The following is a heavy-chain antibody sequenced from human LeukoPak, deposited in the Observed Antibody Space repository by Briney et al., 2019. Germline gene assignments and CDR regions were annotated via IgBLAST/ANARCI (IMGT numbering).Heavy chain of an antibody. CDR1: GYTLTSYD. Sequence: ASVKVSCKASGYTLTSYDINWVRQATGQGLEWMGWMNPNSGNTGYAQKFQGRVTITRNTSISTAYMELSSLRSEDTAVYYCARTAGTPSGEYSSSGEKFDPWGQGTLVTVSS. CDR3: ARTAGTPSGEYSSSGEKFDP. CDR2: MNPNSGNT. D-gene: IGHD6-6*01. V-gene: IGHV1-8*03. J-gene: IGHJ5*02.